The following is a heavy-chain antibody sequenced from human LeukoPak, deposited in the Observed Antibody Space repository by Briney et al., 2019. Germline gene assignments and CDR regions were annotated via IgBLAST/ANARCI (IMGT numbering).Heavy chain of an antibody. CDR1: GGSISSSSYY. V-gene: IGHV4-39*01. CDR2: IYYSGST. J-gene: IGHJ4*02. D-gene: IGHD3-3*01. CDR3: ALYGNYDFWSGYSFSGY. Sequence: PSETLSLTCTASGGSISSSSYYWGWIRQPPGKGLEWIGSIYYSGSTYYNPSSKSRFTRSVNTSNNHFSLKLSSVTAADTAVYYCALYGNYDFWSGYSFSGYWGQGTLVTVSS.